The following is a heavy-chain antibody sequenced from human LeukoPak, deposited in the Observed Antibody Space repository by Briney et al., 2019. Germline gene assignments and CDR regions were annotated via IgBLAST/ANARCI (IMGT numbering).Heavy chain of an antibody. D-gene: IGHD5-12*01. V-gene: IGHV1-18*01. CDR1: GGTFSSYA. CDR2: ISAYNGNT. CDR3: ARLYSGLYKYYYYYMDV. Sequence: ASVKVSCKASGGTFSSYAISWVRQAPGQGLEWMGWISAYNGNTNYAQKLQGRVTMTTDTSTSTAYMELRSLRSDDTAVYYCARLYSGLYKYYYYYMDVWGKGTTVTISS. J-gene: IGHJ6*03.